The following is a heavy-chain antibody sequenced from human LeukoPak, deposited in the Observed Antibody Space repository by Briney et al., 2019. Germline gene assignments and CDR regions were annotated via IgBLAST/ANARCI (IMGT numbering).Heavy chain of an antibody. V-gene: IGHV4-61*05. CDR3: ARAGGGYSFDY. J-gene: IGHJ4*02. CDR1: GGSISSSSYY. Sequence: PSETLSLTCTVSGGSISSSSYYWGWIRQPPGKGLEWIGYSYYSGSTTHNPSLQSRVTISVDTSRNQFSLKLTSVTAADTAVYYCARAGGGYSFDYWGQGTLVTVSS. CDR2: SYYSGST. D-gene: IGHD5-18*01.